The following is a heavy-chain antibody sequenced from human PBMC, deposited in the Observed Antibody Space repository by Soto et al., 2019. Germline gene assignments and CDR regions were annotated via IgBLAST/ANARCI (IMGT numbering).Heavy chain of an antibody. Sequence: GASVKFSCKASGYTFTGYYMHWVRQAPGQGLEWMGWINPNSGGTNYAQKFQGRVTMTRDTSISTAYMELSRLRSDDTAVYYCARDLDYDILTGYYPLGFDYWGQGTLVTVSS. J-gene: IGHJ4*02. CDR3: ARDLDYDILTGYYPLGFDY. V-gene: IGHV1-2*02. CDR1: GYTFTGYY. CDR2: INPNSGGT. D-gene: IGHD3-9*01.